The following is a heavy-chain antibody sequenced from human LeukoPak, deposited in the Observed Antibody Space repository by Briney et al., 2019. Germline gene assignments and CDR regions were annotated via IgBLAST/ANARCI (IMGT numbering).Heavy chain of an antibody. CDR1: GGSISSYY. V-gene: IGHV4-59*01. J-gene: IGHJ4*02. D-gene: IGHD3-10*01. Sequence: KPSETLSLTCTVSGGSISSYYWSWVRQPPGKGLEWLGYIYYSGSTNYNPSLKSRVTISVDTSKNQFSLKLSSVTAADTAVYYCARALWFGELYYFDYWGQGTLVTVSS. CDR3: ARALWFGELYYFDY. CDR2: IYYSGST.